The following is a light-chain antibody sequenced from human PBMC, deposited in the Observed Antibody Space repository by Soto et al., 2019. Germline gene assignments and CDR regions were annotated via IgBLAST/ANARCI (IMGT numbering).Light chain of an antibody. J-gene: IGLJ1*01. CDR3: YSAADNNLGV. V-gene: IGLV3-27*01. Sequence: SYELTQPSSVSVSPGQTARITCSGDVLAKKYARWFQQKPGQAPVLVIYKDSERPSGIPERFSGSSSGTTVTLTIIGAQVEDEADYYCYSAADNNLGVFGTGTKLTVL. CDR2: KDS. CDR1: VLAKKY.